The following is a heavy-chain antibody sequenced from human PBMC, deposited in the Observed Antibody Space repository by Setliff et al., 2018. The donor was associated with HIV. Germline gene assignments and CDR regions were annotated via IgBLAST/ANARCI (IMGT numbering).Heavy chain of an antibody. CDR3: AGRQYHSGWGFQY. CDR1: GFIFDDYG. CDR2: INWNGGRT. V-gene: IGHV3-20*04. Sequence: GGSLRLSCAASGFIFDDYGMSWVRQAPGKGLEWVSGINWNGGRTGYADSVKGRFTISRDDARNSLYLQMNSLRAEDTAVYYCAGRQYHSGWGFQYWGQGTLVTVSS. J-gene: IGHJ1*01. D-gene: IGHD6-19*01.